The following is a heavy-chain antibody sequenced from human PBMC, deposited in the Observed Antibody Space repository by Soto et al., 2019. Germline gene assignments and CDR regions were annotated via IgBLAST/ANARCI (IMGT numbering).Heavy chain of an antibody. CDR3: AKDSYYYGSGSRIFAY. Sequence: GGSLRLSCAASGFTLSSYAMSWVRQAPGKGLEWVSAISGSGGSTYYADSVKGRFTISRDNSKNTLYLQMNSLRAEDTAVYYCAKDSYYYGSGSRIFAYWGQGTLVTVSS. V-gene: IGHV3-23*01. CDR2: ISGSGGST. CDR1: GFTLSSYA. J-gene: IGHJ4*02. D-gene: IGHD3-10*01.